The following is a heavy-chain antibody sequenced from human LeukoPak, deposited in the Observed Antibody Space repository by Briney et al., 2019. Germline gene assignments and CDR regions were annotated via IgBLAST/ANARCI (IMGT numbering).Heavy chain of an antibody. Sequence: SQTLSVTCTVSGGSISSGGYYWSWIRQHPGKGLEWIGYIYYSGSTYYNPSLKSRVTISVDTSKNQFSLKLSSVTAADTAVYYCGVIVVVPAAPAGDYWGQGTLVTVSS. CDR2: IYYSGST. CDR3: GVIVVVPAAPAGDY. J-gene: IGHJ4*02. D-gene: IGHD2-2*01. CDR1: GGSISSGGYY. V-gene: IGHV4-31*03.